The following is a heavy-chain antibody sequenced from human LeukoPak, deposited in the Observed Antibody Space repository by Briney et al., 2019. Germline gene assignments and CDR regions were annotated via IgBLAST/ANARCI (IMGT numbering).Heavy chain of an antibody. CDR3: AKGGRYCSSTSCYYYFPRGYFDY. CDR2: ISYDGSNK. V-gene: IGHV3-30*18. D-gene: IGHD2-2*01. Sequence: PGRSLRLSCAASGFTFSSYGMHWVRQAPGKGLEWVAVISYDGSNKYYADSVKGRFTISRDNSKNTLYLQMNSLRAEDTAVYYCAKGGRYCSSTSCYYYFPRGYFDYWGQGTLVTVSS. CDR1: GFTFSSYG. J-gene: IGHJ4*02.